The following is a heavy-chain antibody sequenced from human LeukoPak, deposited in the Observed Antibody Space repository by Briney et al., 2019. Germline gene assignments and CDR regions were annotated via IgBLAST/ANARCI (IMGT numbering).Heavy chain of an antibody. CDR1: GFTFSSYA. D-gene: IGHD3-9*01. CDR2: ISGSGGST. V-gene: IGHV3-23*01. Sequence: PGGSLRLSCAASGFTFSSYAMSWVRQAPGKGLEWVSAISGSGGSTYYGDSVKGRFTISRDNAKNSLYLQMNSLRAEDTAVFYCARDILTGSQSRFQHWGQGTLVTVSS. CDR3: ARDILTGSQSRFQH. J-gene: IGHJ1*01.